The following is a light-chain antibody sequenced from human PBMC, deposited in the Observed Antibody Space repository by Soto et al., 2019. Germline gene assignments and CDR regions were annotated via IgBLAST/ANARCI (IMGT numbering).Light chain of an antibody. CDR3: SSYAGRTLYV. CDR1: SSDVGGYDY. CDR2: EVT. Sequence: QSVLTQPPSASGSPGQSVTISCTGTSSDVGGYDYVSWYQQRPGKAPKLLIHEVTKRPSGVPDRFSGSKSGNTASLTVSGLQAEDEADYYCSSYAGRTLYVFGTGTKFTVL. V-gene: IGLV2-8*01. J-gene: IGLJ1*01.